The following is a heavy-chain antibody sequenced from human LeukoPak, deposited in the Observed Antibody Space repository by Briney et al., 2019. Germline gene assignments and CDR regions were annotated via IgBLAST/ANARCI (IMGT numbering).Heavy chain of an antibody. D-gene: IGHD4-17*01. J-gene: IGHJ4*02. V-gene: IGHV3-30*03. CDR1: GFAFSNYG. CDR3: AREHTTVTSLLDY. CDR2: ISHDGNNK. Sequence: GGSLRLSCAASGFAFSNYGMHWVRQAPGKGLEWVAVISHDGNNKYYADSVKGRFTISRDSSKNTMYLQMNSLRAEDTAVYYCAREHTTVTSLLDYWGQGTLVTVSS.